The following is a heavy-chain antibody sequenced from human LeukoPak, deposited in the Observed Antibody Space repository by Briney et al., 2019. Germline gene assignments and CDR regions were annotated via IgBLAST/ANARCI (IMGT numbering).Heavy chain of an antibody. CDR1: GYTFTSYY. Sequence: ASVKVSCKASGYTFTSYYMHWVRQAPGQGLEWMGIINPSGGSTSYAQKFQGRVTTTRDTSTSTIYMELSSLRSEDTAVYYCAREDYYDNSGYSFWGQGTLVTVSS. V-gene: IGHV1-46*01. CDR3: AREDYYDNSGYSF. CDR2: INPSGGST. D-gene: IGHD3-22*01. J-gene: IGHJ4*02.